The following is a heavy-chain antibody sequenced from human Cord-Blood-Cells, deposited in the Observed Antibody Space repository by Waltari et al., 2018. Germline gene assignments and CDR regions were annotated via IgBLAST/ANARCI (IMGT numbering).Heavy chain of an antibody. CDR1: GGTFSSYA. CDR3: ARVVVTAARLGNWFVP. CDR2: GIRIFETA. D-gene: IGHD2-2*01. Sequence: QVQLVQPGAEVKKPGSSVKVSCKASGGTFSSYAISWVRQAPGQGLEWMGGGIRIFETANQAKRYGGRVTITAEESTSTAYMELSSLRSEDAAVYYCARVVVTAARLGNWFVPGGQGTLVTVSS. V-gene: IGHV1-69*01. J-gene: IGHJ5*02.